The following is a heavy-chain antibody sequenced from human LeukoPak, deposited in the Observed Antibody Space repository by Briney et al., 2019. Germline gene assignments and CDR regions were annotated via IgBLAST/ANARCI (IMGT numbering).Heavy chain of an antibody. D-gene: IGHD3-9*01. CDR2: ISAYNGNT. V-gene: IGHV1-18*01. J-gene: IGHJ2*01. CDR1: GYTFTSYG. CDR3: ARGGGPYDILAGYYGWYFDL. Sequence: ASVKVSCKASGYTFTSYGISWVRQAPGQGLEWMGWISAYNGNTNYAQKLQGRVTMTTDTSTSTAYMELRSLRSDDTAVYYCARGGGPYDILAGYYGWYFDLWGRGTLVTASS.